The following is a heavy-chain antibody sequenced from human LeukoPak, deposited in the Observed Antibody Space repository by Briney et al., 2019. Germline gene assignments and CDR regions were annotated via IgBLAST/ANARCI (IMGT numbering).Heavy chain of an antibody. D-gene: IGHD3-22*01. V-gene: IGHV3-30-3*01. CDR3: ARWRRDYYDSSGYMGDYYFDY. Sequence: PGGSLRLSCAASGFTSSSYAMHWVRQAPGKGLEWVAVISYDGSNKYYADSVKGRFTISRDNSKNTLYLQMNSLRAEDTAVYYCARWRRDYYDSSGYMGDYYFDYWDQGTLVTVSS. J-gene: IGHJ4*02. CDR2: ISYDGSNK. CDR1: GFTSSSYA.